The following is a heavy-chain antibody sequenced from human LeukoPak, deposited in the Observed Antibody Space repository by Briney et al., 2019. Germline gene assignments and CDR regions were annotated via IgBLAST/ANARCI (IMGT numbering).Heavy chain of an antibody. V-gene: IGHV3-11*06. J-gene: IGHJ4*02. Sequence: GGSLRLSCAAPGFTFSDYYMSWIRQAPGKGLEWVSYISSSSSYTNYADSVKGRFTISRDNAKNSLYLQMNSLRAEDTAVYYCAREEGYSFDYWGQGTLVTVSS. CDR2: ISSSSSYT. CDR1: GFTFSDYY. CDR3: AREEGYSFDY. D-gene: IGHD6-13*01.